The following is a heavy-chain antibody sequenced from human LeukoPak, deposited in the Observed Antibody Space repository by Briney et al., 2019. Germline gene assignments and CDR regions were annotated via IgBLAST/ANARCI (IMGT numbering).Heavy chain of an antibody. CDR2: IIPIFGTA. CDR3: ARGRSVVSYYYDSSGYHSDGSAAFDI. V-gene: IGHV1-69*01. CDR1: GGTFSSYA. D-gene: IGHD3-22*01. J-gene: IGHJ3*02. Sequence: GSSVKVSCKASGGTFSSYAISWVRQAPGQGLEWMGGIIPIFGTANYAQKFQGRVTITADESTSTAYMELSSLRSEDTAVYYCARGRSVVSYYYDSSGYHSDGSAAFDIWGQGTMVTASS.